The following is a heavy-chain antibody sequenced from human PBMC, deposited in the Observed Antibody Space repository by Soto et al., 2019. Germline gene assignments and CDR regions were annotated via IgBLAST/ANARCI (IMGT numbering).Heavy chain of an antibody. CDR3: ARDRRYCSGGSCHYYYGMDV. CDR1: GFTFSDYW. D-gene: IGHD2-15*01. CDR2: IKHDGSDI. J-gene: IGHJ6*02. V-gene: IGHV3-7*03. Sequence: EVQLVESGGGLVQRGGCLRLSCAASGFTFSDYWMSWVRLSPGKGLEWVANIKHDGSDIRYVDSVKARFTMSRDNAENWLYLQMSSLGAEDTAMYYCARDRRYCSGGSCHYYYGMDVWGQGTTVSVSS.